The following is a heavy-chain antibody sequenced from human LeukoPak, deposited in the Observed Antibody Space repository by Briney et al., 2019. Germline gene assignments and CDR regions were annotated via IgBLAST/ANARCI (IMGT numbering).Heavy chain of an antibody. CDR3: ARSGYSYGYPLDY. CDR1: GFPFSSYW. D-gene: IGHD5-18*01. Sequence: GGSLRLSCVASGFPFSSYWMTWVRQAPGKGLEWVANIKQDGSKKSYVDSVKGRFTISRDNAKNSLYLQMNSLRAEDTAVYYCARSGYSYGYPLDYWGQGTLVTVSS. CDR2: IKQDGSKK. J-gene: IGHJ4*02. V-gene: IGHV3-7*01.